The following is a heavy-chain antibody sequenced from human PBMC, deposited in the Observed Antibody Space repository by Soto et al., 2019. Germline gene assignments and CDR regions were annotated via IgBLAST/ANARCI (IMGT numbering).Heavy chain of an antibody. D-gene: IGHD5-18*01. CDR3: ATSVNSAMAFDF. V-gene: IGHV1-46*01. CDR1: GYTFTHYY. J-gene: IGHJ4*02. CDR2: INPNGGIT. Sequence: ASVKVSCKASGYTFTHYYIHWVRQAPGQGLEWMGIINPNGGITAYAQKFRAGFTMTRDTSTSTVYLELSSLRSEDSAIYYCATSVNSAMAFDFWGQGTLVTVSS.